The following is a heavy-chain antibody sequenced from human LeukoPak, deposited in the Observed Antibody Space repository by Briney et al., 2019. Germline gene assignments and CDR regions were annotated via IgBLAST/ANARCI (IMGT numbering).Heavy chain of an antibody. CDR3: ARDGRITIPNDFWSGYYSPIMDV. CDR1: GGSISSGDYY. V-gene: IGHV4-30-4*08. Sequence: SQTLSLTCTVSGGSISSGDYYWSWIRQPPGKGLEWIGYIYYGGSTYYNPSLKRRVTISVDTSKNQFSLKLSSVTAADTAVYYCARDGRITIPNDFWSGYYSPIMDVWGKGTTVTVSS. CDR2: IYYGGST. D-gene: IGHD3-3*01. J-gene: IGHJ6*03.